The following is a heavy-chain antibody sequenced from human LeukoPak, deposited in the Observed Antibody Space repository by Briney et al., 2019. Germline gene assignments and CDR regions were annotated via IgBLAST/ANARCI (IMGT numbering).Heavy chain of an antibody. J-gene: IGHJ5*02. Sequence: GGSLRLSCAASGFTFSSYWMSWVRQAPGKGLEWVANIKQDGSEKYYVDSVKGRFTISRDNAKNSLYLQMNSLRAEDTAVYYCAGGGFYYYDSSGYYGFDPWGQGPLVTVSS. CDR2: IKQDGSEK. CDR3: AGGGFYYYDSSGYYGFDP. CDR1: GFTFSSYW. D-gene: IGHD3-22*01. V-gene: IGHV3-7*01.